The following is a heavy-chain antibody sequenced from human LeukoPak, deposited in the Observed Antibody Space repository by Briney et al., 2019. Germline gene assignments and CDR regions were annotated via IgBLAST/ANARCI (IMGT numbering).Heavy chain of an antibody. J-gene: IGHJ4*02. CDR1: GGSISSSSYY. CDR2: IYYSGNT. V-gene: IGHV4-39*01. Sequence: SETLSLTCTLSGGSISSSSYYWDWIRQPPGKGLEWIGAIYYSGNTNYNPSLKSRVTIYVDTSKNQFSLKLSAVTAADTAVYYCERHRIPAALASAFDYWGQGTVVTVS. CDR3: ERHRIPAALASAFDY. D-gene: IGHD2-2*01.